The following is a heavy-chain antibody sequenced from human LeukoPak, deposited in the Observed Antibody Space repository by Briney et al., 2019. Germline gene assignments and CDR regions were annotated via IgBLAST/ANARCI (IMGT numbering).Heavy chain of an antibody. D-gene: IGHD2-2*01. V-gene: IGHV4-30-4*08. CDR1: GGSISSGDYY. CDR3: ARELGYCSSTSCYPDY. CDR2: IYYSGST. Sequence: PSETLPLTCTVSGGSISSGDYYWSWIRQPPWKGLEWIGYIYYSGSTYYNPSLKSRVTISVDTSKNQFSLKLSSVTAADTAVYYCARELGYCSSTSCYPDYWGQGTLVTVSS. J-gene: IGHJ4*02.